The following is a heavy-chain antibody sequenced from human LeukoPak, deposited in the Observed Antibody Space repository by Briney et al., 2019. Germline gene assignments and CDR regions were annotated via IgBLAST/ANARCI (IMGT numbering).Heavy chain of an antibody. Sequence: PGRSLRLSCAASGFTFSSYGMHWVRQAPGKGLEWVAVISYDGSNKYYADSVKGRLTISRDNSKNTLYLQTNSLRAEDTAVFYCAKGVATATLHGAFDIWGQGTMVTVSS. J-gene: IGHJ3*02. CDR1: GFTFSSYG. D-gene: IGHD5-18*01. V-gene: IGHV3-30*18. CDR2: ISYDGSNK. CDR3: AKGVATATLHGAFDI.